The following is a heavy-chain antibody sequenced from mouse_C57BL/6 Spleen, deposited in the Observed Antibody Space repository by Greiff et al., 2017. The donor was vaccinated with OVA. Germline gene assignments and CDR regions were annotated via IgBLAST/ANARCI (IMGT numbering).Heavy chain of an antibody. CDR1: GFTFSDYY. CDR3: TRGDYFSYAMDY. D-gene: IGHD1-1*01. V-gene: IGHV5-16*01. CDR2: INYDGSST. J-gene: IGHJ4*01. Sequence: EVQLVESEGGLVQPGSSMKLSCTASGFTFSDYYMAWVRQVPEKGLEWVANINYDGSSTYYLDSLKSRFIISRDNAKNNLYLQMSSLKSEDTATYYCTRGDYFSYAMDYWGQGTSVTVSS.